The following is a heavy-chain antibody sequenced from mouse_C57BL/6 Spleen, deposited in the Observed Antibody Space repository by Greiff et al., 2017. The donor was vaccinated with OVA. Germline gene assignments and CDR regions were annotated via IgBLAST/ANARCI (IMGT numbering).Heavy chain of an antibody. CDR3: ARAGIYYYGSSSDYDAMDY. Sequence: QVQLQQSGAELVRPGSSVKLSCKASGYTFTSYWMDWVKQRPGQGLEWIGNIYPSDSETHYNQKFKDKATLTVDTSSSTAYMQLSSLTSEDSAVYYWARAGIYYYGSSSDYDAMDYWGQGTSVTVSS. CDR1: GYTFTSYW. CDR2: IYPSDSET. J-gene: IGHJ4*01. D-gene: IGHD1-1*01. V-gene: IGHV1-61*01.